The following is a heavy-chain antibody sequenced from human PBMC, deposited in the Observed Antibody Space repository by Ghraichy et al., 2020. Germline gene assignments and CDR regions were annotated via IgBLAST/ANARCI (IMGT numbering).Heavy chain of an antibody. CDR2: IYHSGTT. J-gene: IGHJ6*02. V-gene: IGHV4-61*01. D-gene: IGHD4-11*01. CDR1: GGSVTTGTYY. CDR3: ARTNPGLTTALAYYYGMDI. Sequence: SKTLSLTCTVSGGSVTTGTYYWSWIRQPPGKGLEWIGYIYHSGTTNYNSSLTSRVTISIDTSKNQFSLRLTSVTAADTAVYYCARTNPGLTTALAYYYGMDIWGQGTTGTVSS.